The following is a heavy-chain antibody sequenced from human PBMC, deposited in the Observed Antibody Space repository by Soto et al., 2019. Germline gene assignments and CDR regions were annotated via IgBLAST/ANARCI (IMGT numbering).Heavy chain of an antibody. CDR3: ARGQKEYGPQPSQH. CDR1: GGTFSSYA. V-gene: IGHV1-69*12. CDR2: IIPIFGTA. J-gene: IGHJ1*01. Sequence: QVQLVQSGAEVKKPGSSVKVSCKASGGTFSSYAISWVRQAPGQGLEWMGGIIPIFGTANYAQKFQGRVTITADESTSTAYLELSSLRSEDTAVYYCARGQKEYGPQPSQHWGQGTLVTVSS. D-gene: IGHD3-10*01.